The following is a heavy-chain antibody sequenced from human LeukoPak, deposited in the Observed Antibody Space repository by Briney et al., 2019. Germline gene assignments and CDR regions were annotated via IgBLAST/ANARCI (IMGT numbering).Heavy chain of an antibody. D-gene: IGHD2-21*01. CDR1: GFNFSDSR. CDR2: VNRDGTEK. J-gene: IGHJ4*02. CDR3: VRGDWYFES. V-gene: IGHV3-7*04. Sequence: GGSLRRSCVTSGFNFSDSRMTWVRQAPGKGLQWVANVNRDGTEKHFLDSVEGRFTISRDNAKKSLYLQMSSLRPQDTAVHFCVRGDWYFESWGQGTLVTVSS.